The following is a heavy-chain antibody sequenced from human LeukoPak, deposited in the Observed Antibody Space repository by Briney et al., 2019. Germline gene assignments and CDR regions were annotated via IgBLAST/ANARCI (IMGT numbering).Heavy chain of an antibody. CDR2: IRSKAYGGTT. V-gene: IGHV3-49*04. D-gene: IGHD1-26*01. CDR1: GFTFGDYG. J-gene: IGHJ5*02. CDR3: TTRGSGSYYSCGS. Sequence: GSLRLSCIASGFTFGDYGMIWVRQAPGKGLEWVGFIRSKAYGGTTEYAASVKGRFTISRDDSKSITYLQMNSLKTEDTAVYHCTTRGSGSYYSCGSWGQGTLVTVSS.